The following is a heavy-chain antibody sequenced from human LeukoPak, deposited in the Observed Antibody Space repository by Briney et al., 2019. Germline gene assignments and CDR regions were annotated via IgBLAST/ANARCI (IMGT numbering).Heavy chain of an antibody. Sequence: QPGGSLRLSCAASGFTFNSYAMSWVPQAPGKGLEWVSAISGSGGSTYYADSVKGRFTISRDNSKNTLYLQMNSLRAEDTVVYYCAKALPGNYYGMDVWGQGTTVTVSS. CDR3: AKALPGNYYGMDV. J-gene: IGHJ6*02. CDR2: ISGSGGST. V-gene: IGHV3-23*01. CDR1: GFTFNSYA.